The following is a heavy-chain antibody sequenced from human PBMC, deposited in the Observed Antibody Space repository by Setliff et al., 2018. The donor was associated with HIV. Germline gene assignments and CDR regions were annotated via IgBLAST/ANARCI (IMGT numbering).Heavy chain of an antibody. CDR2: FDPEAGEI. CDR3: ATHPPYRSAWYVRS. D-gene: IGHD6-19*01. CDR1: GFTLNELS. V-gene: IGHV1-24*01. J-gene: IGHJ5*02. Sequence: ASVKVSCKISGFTLNELSIQWVRQAPAKGLEWMGGFDPEAGEIIYAQKFQGRVTMTEDTSTDTAHMDLSSLRSEDTAVYYCATHPPYRSAWYVRSWGQGTLVTVSS.